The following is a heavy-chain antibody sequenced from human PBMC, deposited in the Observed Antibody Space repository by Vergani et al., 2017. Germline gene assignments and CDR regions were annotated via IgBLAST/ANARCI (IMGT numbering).Heavy chain of an antibody. Sequence: QVQLVQSGAEVKKPGASVKVSCKASGYTFTSYDINWVRQATGQGLEWMGWMNPNSGNTGYAQKFQGRVTMTRNTSISTAYMELSSLRSEDTAVYYCARGTRKIAARPDYYYYMDVWGKGTTVTVSS. CDR1: GYTFTSYD. CDR2: MNPNSGNT. V-gene: IGHV1-8*01. J-gene: IGHJ6*03. CDR3: ARGTRKIAARPDYYYYMDV. D-gene: IGHD6-6*01.